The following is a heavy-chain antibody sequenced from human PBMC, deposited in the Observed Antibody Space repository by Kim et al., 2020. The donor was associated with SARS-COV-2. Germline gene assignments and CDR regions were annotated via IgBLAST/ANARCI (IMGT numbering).Heavy chain of an antibody. CDR2: ISWNSGSI. J-gene: IGHJ3*02. V-gene: IGHV3-9*01. D-gene: IGHD3-3*01. CDR3: ARGNDFWSSDAFDI. CDR1: GFTFDDYA. Sequence: GGSLRLSCAASGFTFDDYAMPGVRQAPGKGLEWVSGISWNSGSIGYADSVKGRFTIARDNAKNSLYLQMNSLRAEDTALYYCARGNDFWSSDAFDIWGQSTRVTVSS.